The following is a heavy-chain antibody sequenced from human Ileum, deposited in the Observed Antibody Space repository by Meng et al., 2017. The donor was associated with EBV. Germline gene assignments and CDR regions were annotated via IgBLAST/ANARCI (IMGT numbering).Heavy chain of an antibody. D-gene: IGHD1-14*01. Sequence: LQLQVECPGLVKASEPLSLTCTVSGGSISSSSYYWAWIRQPPGEGLEWIGSVVYSGTTYYTSSLKSRVSISVDTSKNQFSLKLSSVTAADTAVYYCARHHHSPTFDYWGQGTLVTVSS. CDR3: ARHHHSPTFDY. CDR2: VVYSGTT. J-gene: IGHJ4*02. V-gene: IGHV4-39*01. CDR1: GGSISSSSYY.